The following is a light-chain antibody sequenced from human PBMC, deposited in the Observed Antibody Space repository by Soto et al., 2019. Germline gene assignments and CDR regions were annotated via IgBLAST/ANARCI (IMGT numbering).Light chain of an antibody. CDR2: DAS. CDR1: QDIGNF. V-gene: IGKV1-16*02. Sequence: DIQMTQSPSSLSASVGDRVTITCRASQDIGNFLVWFQQKPGKAPKSLIYDASNLQSGVPSKFSGSGSGTDFTLTISSLQPEDFASYYCQQYKNYPLTFGGGTKVEI. CDR3: QQYKNYPLT. J-gene: IGKJ4*01.